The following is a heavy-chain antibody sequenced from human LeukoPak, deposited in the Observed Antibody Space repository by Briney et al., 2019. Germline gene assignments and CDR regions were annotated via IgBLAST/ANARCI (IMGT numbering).Heavy chain of an antibody. CDR2: ISGSGGST. CDR3: AKDLAVAPYYFDY. J-gene: IGHJ4*02. Sequence: GSLRLSCAASGFTFSSYAMSWVRQAPGEGLEWVSAISGSGGSTYYADSVKGRFTISRDNSKNTLYLQMNSLRAEDTAVYYCAKDLAVAPYYFDYWGQGTLVTVSS. D-gene: IGHD6-19*01. V-gene: IGHV3-23*01. CDR1: GFTFSSYA.